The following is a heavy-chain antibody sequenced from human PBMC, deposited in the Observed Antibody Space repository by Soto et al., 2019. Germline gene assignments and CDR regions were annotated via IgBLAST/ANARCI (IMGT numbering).Heavy chain of an antibody. J-gene: IGHJ4*01. D-gene: IGHD3-10*01. CDR1: GYTFTSYD. CDR2: MNPNSGNT. V-gene: IGHV1-8*01. Sequence: QVQLVQSGAEVKKPGASVKVSCKASGYTFTSYDINWVRQAAGQGLEWMGWMNPNSGNTDYAQKFQGRVTWARKKSKSTAYMEWSSLRSEDTAVYYCAGVEGLGSKRYSDYWGQGTLFTVSS. CDR3: AGVEGLGSKRYSDY.